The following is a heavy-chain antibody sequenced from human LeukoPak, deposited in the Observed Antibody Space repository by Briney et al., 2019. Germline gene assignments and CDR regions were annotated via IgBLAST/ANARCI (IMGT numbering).Heavy chain of an antibody. V-gene: IGHV3-15*01. Sequence: GGSLRLSCAVSGLTFSDAWISWVRQAPGKGLEWVARITADGTEDHAAPVNARFTASRDDSKTTVYLQMNSLTTEDTAVYYCTTAPTRGWLPYFDYWGQGTVVTVSS. J-gene: IGHJ4*02. CDR1: GLTFSDAW. CDR3: TTAPTRGWLPYFDY. CDR2: ITADGTE. D-gene: IGHD5-24*01.